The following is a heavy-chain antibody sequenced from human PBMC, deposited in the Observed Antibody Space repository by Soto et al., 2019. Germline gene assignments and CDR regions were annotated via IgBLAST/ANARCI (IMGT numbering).Heavy chain of an antibody. V-gene: IGHV1-18*01. D-gene: IGHD1-1*01. CDR2: ISAHNGNT. Sequence: QVPLVQSGAEVKKPGASVKVSCKGSGYGFTTYGITWVRQAPGQGLEWMAWISAHNGNTNYAQKLQGRVTVTRDTSTSTAYMELRSLRSDDTAVYYCARGRYVDYWGQGALVTVSS. CDR3: ARGRYVDY. CDR1: GYGFTTYG. J-gene: IGHJ4*02.